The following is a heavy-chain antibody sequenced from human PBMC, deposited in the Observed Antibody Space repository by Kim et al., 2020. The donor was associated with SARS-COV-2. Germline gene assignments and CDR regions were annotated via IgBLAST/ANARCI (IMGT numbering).Heavy chain of an antibody. V-gene: IGHV3-30*18. CDR1: GFTFSSYG. D-gene: IGHD4-17*01. CDR2: ISYDGSNK. J-gene: IGHJ4*02. Sequence: GGSLRLSCAASGFTFSSYGMHWVRQAPGKGLEWVAVISYDGSNKYYADSVKGRFTISRDNSKNTLYLQMNSLRAEDTAVYYCAKGRLRSSLADYWGQGTL. CDR3: AKGRLRSSLADY.